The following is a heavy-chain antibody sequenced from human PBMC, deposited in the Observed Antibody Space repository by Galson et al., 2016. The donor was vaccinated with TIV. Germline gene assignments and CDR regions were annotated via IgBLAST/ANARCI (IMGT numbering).Heavy chain of an antibody. CDR1: GASINNYY. CDR3: ARIIVPTSIEDYYYYVDV. CDR2: IYDSGAT. D-gene: IGHD2/OR15-2a*01. J-gene: IGHJ6*03. Sequence: ETLSLTCTVSGASINNYYWSWIRQSPGKGLEWIAYIYDSGATNSNPSLKSRVTMSVDTSQNQFSLKLSSVTSADTAVYYCARIIVPTSIEDYYYYVDVWGKGTTVTVSS. V-gene: IGHV4-59*01.